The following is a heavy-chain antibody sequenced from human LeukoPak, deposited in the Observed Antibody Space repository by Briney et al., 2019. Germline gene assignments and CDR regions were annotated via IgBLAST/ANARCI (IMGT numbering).Heavy chain of an antibody. CDR2: ISSSGSTI. V-gene: IGHV3-48*03. CDR1: GFNFSSYE. CDR3: AKDATAVPGTVYMDV. J-gene: IGHJ6*03. Sequence: GGSLRLSCAASGFNFSSYEMNWVHQAPGKGLEWVSYISSSGSTIYYADSVKGRFTISRDNAKNSVYLQMTSLRAEDTALYYCAKDATAVPGTVYMDVWGKGTTVTVSS. D-gene: IGHD6-13*01.